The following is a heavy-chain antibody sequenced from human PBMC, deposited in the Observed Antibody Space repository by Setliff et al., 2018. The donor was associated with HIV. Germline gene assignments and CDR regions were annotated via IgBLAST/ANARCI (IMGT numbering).Heavy chain of an antibody. J-gene: IGHJ4*02. CDR3: TTDCRSGGSCLRPVFDY. CDR2: ITSDSSVK. V-gene: IGHV3-48*04. CDR1: GFSFSTHD. Sequence: GGSLRLSCTASGFSFSTHDMNWVRQAPGKGLEWISYITSDSSVKYYADSVKGRFTISRDNAGRSLYLQMNSLKVEDTAVYYCTTDCRSGGSCLRPVFDYWGQGTLVTVSS. D-gene: IGHD2-15*01.